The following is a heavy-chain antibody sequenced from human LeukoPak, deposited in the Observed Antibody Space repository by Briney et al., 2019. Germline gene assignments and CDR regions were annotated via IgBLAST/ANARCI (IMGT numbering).Heavy chain of an antibody. J-gene: IGHJ6*03. Sequence: ASVKVSCKASGGTFSSYAISWVRQAPGQGLEWMGGIIPIFGTANYAQKFQGRVTITADESTSTAYMELSSLRSEDTAVYYCARERYFDWGPFVGMDVWGKGTTVTISS. CDR3: ARERYFDWGPFVGMDV. D-gene: IGHD3-9*01. CDR2: IIPIFGTA. V-gene: IGHV1-69*13. CDR1: GGTFSSYA.